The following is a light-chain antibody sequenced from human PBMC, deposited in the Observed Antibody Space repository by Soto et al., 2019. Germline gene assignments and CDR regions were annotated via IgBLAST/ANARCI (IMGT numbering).Light chain of an antibody. CDR2: AAS. Sequence: AIRMTQSPSSFSASTGDRVTITCRASQGISSYLAWYQQKPGKAPKLLIYAASTLQSGVPSRFSGSGSGTDFNLTISYLQSEDCATYYCQQYYSYPRTFGQGTKVEIK. CDR3: QQYYSYPRT. CDR1: QGISSY. V-gene: IGKV1-8*01. J-gene: IGKJ1*01.